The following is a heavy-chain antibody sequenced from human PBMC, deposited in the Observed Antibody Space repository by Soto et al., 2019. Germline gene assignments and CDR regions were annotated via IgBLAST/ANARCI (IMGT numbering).Heavy chain of an antibody. V-gene: IGHV3-30-3*01. CDR3: PRCRGVRVVVPAAIPFLAY. J-gene: IGHJ4*02. CDR2: ISYDGSNK. D-gene: IGHD2-2*01. Sequence: QVQLVESGGGVVQPGRSLRLSCAASGFTFSSYAMHWVRQAPGKGLEWVAVISYDGSNKYYADSVKGRFTISRDNSKNTLYLQMNSLRAEDTPVYYCPRCRGVRVVVPAAIPFLAYWGQGTLVTVSS. CDR1: GFTFSSYA.